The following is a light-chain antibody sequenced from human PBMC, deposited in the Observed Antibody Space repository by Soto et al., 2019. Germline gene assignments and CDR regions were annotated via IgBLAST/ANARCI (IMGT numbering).Light chain of an antibody. J-gene: IGLJ1*01. Sequence: QSVLTQPPSVSGAPGQRVTISCTGSSSNIGTGCDVHWYQQLPGTAPKLFIYGNSNRPSGVPDRFSGSKSGTSASLAITGLQAEDEADYYCQSYDSTLDARYVFGTGTKLTVL. CDR1: SSNIGTGCD. CDR3: QSYDSTLDARYV. V-gene: IGLV1-40*01. CDR2: GNS.